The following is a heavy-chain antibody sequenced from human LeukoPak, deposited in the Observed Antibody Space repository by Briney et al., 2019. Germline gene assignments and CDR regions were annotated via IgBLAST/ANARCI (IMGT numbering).Heavy chain of an antibody. D-gene: IGHD3-10*01. J-gene: IGHJ5*02. CDR2: IYYSGST. CDR1: GGSISSYY. V-gene: IGHV4-59*01. Sequence: SETLSPTCTVSGGSISSYYWSWIRQPPGKGLEWIGYIYYSGSTNYNPSLKSRVTISVDTSKNQFSLKLSSVTAADTAVYYCARLAYGSGSYYGDNWFDPWGQGTLVTVSS. CDR3: ARLAYGSGSYYGDNWFDP.